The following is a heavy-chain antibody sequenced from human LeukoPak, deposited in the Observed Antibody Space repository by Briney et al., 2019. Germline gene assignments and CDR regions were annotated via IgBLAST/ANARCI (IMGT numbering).Heavy chain of an antibody. CDR2: IKSKTDGGTT. CDR3: TTDITMIVVVILDY. D-gene: IGHD3-22*01. J-gene: IGHJ4*02. Sequence: GGSLRLSCAASGFTFSSYAMSWVRQAPGKGLEWVGRIKSKTDGGTTDYAAPVKGRFTISRDDSKNTLYLQMNSLKTEDTAVYYCTTDITMIVVVILDYWGQGTLVTVSS. V-gene: IGHV3-15*01. CDR1: GFTFSSYA.